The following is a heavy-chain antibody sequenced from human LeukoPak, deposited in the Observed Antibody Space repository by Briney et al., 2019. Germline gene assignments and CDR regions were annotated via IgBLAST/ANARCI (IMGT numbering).Heavy chain of an antibody. J-gene: IGHJ6*03. CDR1: GGSISSSNW. Sequence: SETLSLTCAVSGGSISSSNWWSWVRQPPGKGLEWIGEIYHSGSTNYNPSLKSRVTISVGKSKNQFSLKLSSVTAADTAVYYCAREGPSSGWYNYYYYYYMDVWGKGTTVTVSS. CDR2: IYHSGST. V-gene: IGHV4-4*02. CDR3: AREGPSSGWYNYYYYYYMDV. D-gene: IGHD6-19*01.